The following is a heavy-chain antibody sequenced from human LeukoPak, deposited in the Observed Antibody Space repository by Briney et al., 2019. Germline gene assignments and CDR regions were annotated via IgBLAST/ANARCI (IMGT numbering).Heavy chain of an antibody. CDR1: GYTFTSNS. Sequence: ASVKVSCKTSGYTFTSNSMHWVRQAPGQRLEWMGWINADTGVRKYSENFQGRVTITTDTSARSAYMELSSLRSEDTAVYYCARDGSGATPGIDYWGQGTLVTVSS. J-gene: IGHJ4*02. V-gene: IGHV1-3*01. CDR2: INADTGVR. D-gene: IGHD1-26*01. CDR3: ARDGSGATPGIDY.